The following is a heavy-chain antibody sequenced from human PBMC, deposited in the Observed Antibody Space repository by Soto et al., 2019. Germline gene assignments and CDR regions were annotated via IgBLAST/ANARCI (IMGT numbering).Heavy chain of an antibody. D-gene: IGHD4-17*01. CDR1: GFTFRSYW. J-gene: IGHJ3*02. Sequence: GGSLRLSCAASGFTFRSYWMTWVRQAPGKGLEWVANIKQDGSEKYYVDSVKGRFTISRDNAKNSLYLQMNSLRAEDTAVYYCARYGEAGIDAFDIWGQGKMVTVSS. V-gene: IGHV3-7*01. CDR2: IKQDGSEK. CDR3: ARYGEAGIDAFDI.